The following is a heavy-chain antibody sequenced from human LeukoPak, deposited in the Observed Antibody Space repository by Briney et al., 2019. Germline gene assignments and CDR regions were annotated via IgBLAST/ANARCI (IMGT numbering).Heavy chain of an antibody. V-gene: IGHV7-4-1*02. CDR1: GYTFTSYA. Sequence: GASVKVSCKASGYTFTSYAMNWVRQAPGQGLEWMGWINTNTGNPTHAQGFTGRFVFSLDTSVSTAYLQISSLKAEDTAVYYCARDMDGSGSYPAPFFDYWGQGTLVTVSS. J-gene: IGHJ4*02. D-gene: IGHD3-10*01. CDR3: ARDMDGSGSYPAPFFDY. CDR2: INTNTGNP.